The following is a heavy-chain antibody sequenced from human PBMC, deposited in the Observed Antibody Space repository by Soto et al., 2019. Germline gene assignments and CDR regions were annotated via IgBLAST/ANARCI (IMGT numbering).Heavy chain of an antibody. CDR2: ISAYNGNT. Sequence: ASVKVSCKASGYTFTNFGMSWVRQAPGQGLEWMGWISAYNGNTNYAQKFQGRVTMTTDTSTSTAYMEVRSLRFDDTAVYYCARGGDPIYYWGQGTLVIVSS. V-gene: IGHV1-18*01. CDR1: GYTFTNFG. CDR3: ARGGDPIYY. D-gene: IGHD3-16*01. J-gene: IGHJ4*02.